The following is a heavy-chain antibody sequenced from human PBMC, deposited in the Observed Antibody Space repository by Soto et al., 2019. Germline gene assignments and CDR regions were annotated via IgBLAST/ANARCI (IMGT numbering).Heavy chain of an antibody. CDR2: IKHTGGT. CDR3: ATRITVFGLLIPPFDP. Sequence: XTLSLPCAVYGGSFNGYDWNWIRQPPGKGLEWIGEIKHTGGTHYNPSLKSRVTMSVDTSKNKFSLRLSSVTSADTAIYYCATRITVFGLLIPPFDPWGQGTQVTVSS. D-gene: IGHD3-3*01. CDR1: GGSFNGYD. V-gene: IGHV4-34*01. J-gene: IGHJ5*02.